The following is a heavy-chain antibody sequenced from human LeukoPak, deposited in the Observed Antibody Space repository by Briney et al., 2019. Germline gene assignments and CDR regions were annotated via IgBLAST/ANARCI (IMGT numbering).Heavy chain of an antibody. V-gene: IGHV3-23*01. CDR3: AREDIPMVLSLDH. Sequence: GGSLRLSCAASGFTFSSYAMSWVRQASGKGLEWVSAISGGGDNTYYADSVRGRFTVSRGNSKNTLYVQMTSLRAEDTAVYYCAREDIPMVLSLDHWGQGTLVTVSS. J-gene: IGHJ4*02. D-gene: IGHD3-10*01. CDR2: ISGGGDNT. CDR1: GFTFSSYA.